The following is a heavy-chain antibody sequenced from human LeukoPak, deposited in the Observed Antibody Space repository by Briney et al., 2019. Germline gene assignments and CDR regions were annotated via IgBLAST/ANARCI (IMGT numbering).Heavy chain of an antibody. V-gene: IGHV3-48*01. CDR1: GFTFSTYS. CDR2: IISSSTTI. CDR3: ARDLQIAARQGSYFDY. D-gene: IGHD6-6*01. Sequence: GGSLRLSCAASGFTFSTYSMNGVGQAPGKGLEWVSYIISSSTTIYYTDSVKGRFTISRDNAKNSLYLQMNSLRAEDTAVYYCARDLQIAARQGSYFDYWGQGTLVTVSS. J-gene: IGHJ4*02.